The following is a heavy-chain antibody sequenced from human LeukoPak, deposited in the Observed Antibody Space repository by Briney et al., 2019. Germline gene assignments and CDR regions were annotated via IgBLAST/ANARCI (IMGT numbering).Heavy chain of an antibody. CDR3: ARVPSVEAATAWFDP. D-gene: IGHD2-15*01. V-gene: IGHV3-48*01. J-gene: IGHJ5*02. Sequence: PGGSLRLSCAASGFTFSSYNMDWVRQAPGKGLEWISYISSSSGSIFYADSVKGRFTISRDNAKNSLYLQMNSLRVEDTAVYYCARVPSVEAATAWFDPWGQGTLVTVSS. CDR2: ISSSSGSI. CDR1: GFTFSSYN.